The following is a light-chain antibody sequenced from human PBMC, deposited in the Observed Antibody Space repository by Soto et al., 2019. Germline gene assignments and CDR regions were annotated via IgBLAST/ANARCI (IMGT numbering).Light chain of an antibody. CDR1: GSDVGAYNY. J-gene: IGLJ1*01. CDR2: DVS. Sequence: QSVLTQPASVSGSPGQSITISCSGTGSDVGAYNYVSWYQQHPTKAPKLMIYDVSNRPSGVSDRFSGSKSGNTASLTISELQAEDEADYYCSSYTSISTYVFGPGTKVTVL. CDR3: SSYTSISTYV. V-gene: IGLV2-14*01.